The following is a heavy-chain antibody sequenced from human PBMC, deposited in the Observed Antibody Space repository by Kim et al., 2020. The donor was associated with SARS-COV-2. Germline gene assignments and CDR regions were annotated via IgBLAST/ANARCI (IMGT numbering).Heavy chain of an antibody. CDR2: IYYSGST. Sequence: SETLSLTCTVSGGSISSSSYYWGWIRQPPGKGLEWIGSIYYSGSTYYNPSLKSRVTISVDTSKNQFSLKLSSVTAADTAVYYCARPGYCSGGSCYDYWGQGTLVTVSS. D-gene: IGHD2-15*01. CDR3: ARPGYCSGGSCYDY. J-gene: IGHJ4*02. CDR1: GGSISSSSYY. V-gene: IGHV4-39*01.